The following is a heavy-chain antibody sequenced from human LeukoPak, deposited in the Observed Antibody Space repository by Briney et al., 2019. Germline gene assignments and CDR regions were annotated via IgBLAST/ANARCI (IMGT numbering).Heavy chain of an antibody. J-gene: IGHJ4*02. CDR2: IKSKTDGGTT. V-gene: IGHV3-15*01. Sequence: GGSLRLSCAASGFTFSNAWMSWVRQAPGKGLEWVGRIKSKTDGGTTDYAAPVKGRFTISRDDSKNTLYLQMNSLKTEDTAVYYCAKAVGDYVWGSDREWGQGALVTVSS. CDR1: GFTFSNAW. D-gene: IGHD3-16*02. CDR3: AKAVGDYVWGSDRE.